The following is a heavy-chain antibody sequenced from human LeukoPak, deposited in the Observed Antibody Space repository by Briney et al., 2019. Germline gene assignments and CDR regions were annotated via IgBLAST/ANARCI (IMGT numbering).Heavy chain of an antibody. CDR3: ARQAPYNGNHYFDY. CDR1: GGSFSGYY. D-gene: IGHD1-14*01. J-gene: IGHJ4*02. Sequence: SETLSLTCAVYGGSFSGYYWSWIRQPPGKGLEWIGEINHSGSTNYNPSLKSRVTISVDTSKNQFSLKVNSVTTADTAVYYCARQAPYNGNHYFDYWGQGTLVTVSS. V-gene: IGHV4-34*01. CDR2: INHSGST.